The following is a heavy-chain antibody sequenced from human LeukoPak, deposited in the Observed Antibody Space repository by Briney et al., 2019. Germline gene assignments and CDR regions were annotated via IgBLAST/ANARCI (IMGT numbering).Heavy chain of an antibody. CDR1: GFTFDDYG. CDR3: ARSSRELGGYAPWELMPPFDY. V-gene: IGHV3-20*04. CDR2: INWNGGAT. Sequence: GGSLRLSCAASGFTFDDYGMSWVRQAPGKGLEWVSGINWNGGATGYADSVKGRFTISRDNAKNSLDLQMNSLRAEDTAVYYCARSSRELGGYAPWELMPPFDYWGQGTLVTVSS. J-gene: IGHJ4*02. D-gene: IGHD1-7*01.